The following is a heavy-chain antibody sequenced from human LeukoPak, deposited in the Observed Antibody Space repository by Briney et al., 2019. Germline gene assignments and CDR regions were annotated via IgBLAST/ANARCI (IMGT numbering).Heavy chain of an antibody. D-gene: IGHD3-3*01. V-gene: IGHV3-7*03. CDR2: IKEDGSYK. Sequence: GGSLRLSCAASGFTFSNYWMSWVRQTPGKGLEWVANIKEDGSYKYYVDSLKGRFTISRDNAKSSLYLQMNSLRAEDTAVYYCAKDRTRQAYWGQGTLVTVSS. CDR3: AKDRTRQAY. CDR1: GFTFSNYW. J-gene: IGHJ4*02.